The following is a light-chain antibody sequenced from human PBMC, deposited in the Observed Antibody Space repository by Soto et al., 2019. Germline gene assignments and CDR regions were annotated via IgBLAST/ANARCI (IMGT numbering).Light chain of an antibody. CDR2: DAS. Sequence: EIVLTQSPATLSLSPGERATLSCRASQSVSSYLAWYQQKPGPAPRLLIYDASNRATVIPARFSGSGSGTDFTLTISSLEPEDFAVYYCQQRSNWPPLYTFGQGTKLEIK. V-gene: IGKV3-11*01. CDR1: QSVSSY. J-gene: IGKJ2*01. CDR3: QQRSNWPPLYT.